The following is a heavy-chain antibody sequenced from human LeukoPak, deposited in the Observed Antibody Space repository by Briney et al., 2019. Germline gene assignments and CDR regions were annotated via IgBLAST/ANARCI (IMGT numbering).Heavy chain of an antibody. CDR3: ARPQWGEGYGMDV. CDR1: GYDFSNFW. V-gene: IGHV5-10-1*01. CDR2: IDPSDSYT. Sequence: GESLKISCEGSGYDFSNFWIGWVRQMPGKGLEWMGRIDPSDSYTNYSPSFQGHVTISADKSISTAYLQWSSLKASDTAMYYCARPQWGEGYGMDVWGQGTTVTVSS. D-gene: IGHD1-26*01. J-gene: IGHJ6*02.